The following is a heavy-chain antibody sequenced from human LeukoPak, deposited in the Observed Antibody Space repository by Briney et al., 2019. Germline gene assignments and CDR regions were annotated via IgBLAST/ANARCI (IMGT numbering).Heavy chain of an antibody. V-gene: IGHV4-59*08. D-gene: IGHD6-6*01. Sequence: SETLSLTCTVSGGSITGFYWTWLRQPPGKGLEWIGYIYSSGSTNYNPSLKSRVAISVDTSKNQFSLKLSSVTAADTAVYYCARRDIAARLNWFDPWGQGTLVAVSS. J-gene: IGHJ5*02. CDR1: GGSITGFY. CDR2: IYSSGST. CDR3: ARRDIAARLNWFDP.